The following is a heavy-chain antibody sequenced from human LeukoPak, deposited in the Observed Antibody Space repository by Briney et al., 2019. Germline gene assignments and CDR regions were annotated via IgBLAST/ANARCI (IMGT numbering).Heavy chain of an antibody. D-gene: IGHD6-25*01. CDR2: ISGRGGNT. J-gene: IGHJ4*02. CDR1: GFTFSSYA. Sequence: GGSLRLSCAASGFTFSSYAMSWVRQAPGKGLEWVSAISGRGGNTHYADSVKGRFTISRDSSENTLFLQMSSLRIEDTAVYYCAREWGNSGFDYWGQGTLVTVSS. CDR3: AREWGNSGFDY. V-gene: IGHV3-23*01.